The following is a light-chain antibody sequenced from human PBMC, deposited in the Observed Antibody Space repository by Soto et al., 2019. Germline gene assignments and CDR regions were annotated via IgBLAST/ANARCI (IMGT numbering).Light chain of an antibody. J-gene: IGLJ1*01. CDR1: SSDIGSYNY. Sequence: SVLTQPASVSGSPGQSITISCTGTSSDIGSYNYVSWYQQHPGKVPKLMIYDVRNRPSGVSNRFSRSKSGNTASLTISGLQVEDEADYYCGSYTSSSTPYVFGPGTQLTVL. V-gene: IGLV2-14*01. CDR3: GSYTSSSTPYV. CDR2: DVR.